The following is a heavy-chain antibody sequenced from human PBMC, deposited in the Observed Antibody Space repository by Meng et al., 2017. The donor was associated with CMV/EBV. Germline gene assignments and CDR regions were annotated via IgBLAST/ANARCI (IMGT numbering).Heavy chain of an antibody. CDR3: ARDGRGSEKGGWIDP. V-gene: IGHV3-30-3*01. CDR2: ISFDGTNE. Sequence: SGFTFSHYAFHWVRQAPGKGLEWVAVISFDGTNEYYADSVKGRFSISRDSYKNTLYLQMSSLRTEDTAVYYCARDGRGSEKGGWIDPWGQGTLVTVSS. J-gene: IGHJ5*02. D-gene: IGHD3-10*01. CDR1: GFTFSHYA.